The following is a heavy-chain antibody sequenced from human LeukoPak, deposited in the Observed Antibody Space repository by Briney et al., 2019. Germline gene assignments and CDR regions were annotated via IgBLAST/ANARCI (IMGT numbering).Heavy chain of an antibody. D-gene: IGHD3-10*01. CDR3: AREDYLWFGELPGNWFDP. CDR2: LYYNGTT. J-gene: IGHJ5*02. CDR1: GGSINSYY. Sequence: PSETLSLTCTVSGGSINSYYWSWIRQPPGMGLEWIGYLYYNGTTNYNPSLKSRVTISVDTSQNQFSLKLSSVTAADTAVYYCAREDYLWFGELPGNWFDPWGQGTLVTVSS. V-gene: IGHV4-59*01.